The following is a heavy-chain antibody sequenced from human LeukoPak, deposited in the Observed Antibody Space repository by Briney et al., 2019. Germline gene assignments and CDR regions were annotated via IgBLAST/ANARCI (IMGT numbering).Heavy chain of an antibody. CDR3: TRLSSQLWSFQ. CDR2: IRSKANSYAT. CDR1: GFTFSGSA. D-gene: IGHD5-18*01. Sequence: GGSLRLSCAASGFTFSGSAMHWVRQASGKGLEWVARIRSKANSYATAYAASVKGRFTISRDDSKNTAYLQMNSLKTEDTAVYYCTRLSSQLWSFQWGQGTLVTVSS. V-gene: IGHV3-73*01. J-gene: IGHJ4*02.